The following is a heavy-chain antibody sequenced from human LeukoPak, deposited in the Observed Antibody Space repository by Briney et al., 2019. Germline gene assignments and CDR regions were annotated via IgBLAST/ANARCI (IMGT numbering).Heavy chain of an antibody. CDR2: MNPNSGNT. CDR3: ARDYPRIAARPAYSGYLDV. V-gene: IGHV1-8*01. J-gene: IGHJ6*03. Sequence: ASVKVSCKASGYTFTSYDINWVRQATGQGLEWMGWMNPNSGNTGYAQKFQGRVTMTRNTSISTAYMELSSLRSEDTAVYYCARDYPRIAARPAYSGYLDVWGKGTTVTVSS. CDR1: GYTFTSYD. D-gene: IGHD6-6*01.